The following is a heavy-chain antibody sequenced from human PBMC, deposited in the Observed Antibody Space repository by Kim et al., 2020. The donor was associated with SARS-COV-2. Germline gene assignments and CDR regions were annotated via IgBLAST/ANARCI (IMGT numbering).Heavy chain of an antibody. CDR2: IYYSGST. CDR3: SRVRITMIVGSRCFDP. CDR1: GGSISSSSYY. Sequence: SETLSLTCTVSGGSISSSSYYWGWIRQPPGKVLEWIGSIYYSGSTYYNPTLKSRVTTSVYTSKNQFSLKLSSVTAADTAVYYCSRVRITMIVGSRCFDPWGQGTLVTVSS. J-gene: IGHJ5*02. D-gene: IGHD3-22*01. V-gene: IGHV4-39*07.